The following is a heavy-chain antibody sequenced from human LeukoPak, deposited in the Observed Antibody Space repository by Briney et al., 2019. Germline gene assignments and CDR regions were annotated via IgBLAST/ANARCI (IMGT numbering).Heavy chain of an antibody. V-gene: IGHV3-11*01. Sequence: GGSPRLSCAASGFTFSDYYMSWIRQAPGKGLEWVSYISSSGSTIYYADSVKGRFTISRDNAKNSLYLQMKSLRVEDTAVYYCARELGYCSSTSCYDSRFDYWGQGTLVTVSS. D-gene: IGHD2-2*01. CDR1: GFTFSDYY. CDR2: ISSSGSTI. J-gene: IGHJ4*02. CDR3: ARELGYCSSTSCYDSRFDY.